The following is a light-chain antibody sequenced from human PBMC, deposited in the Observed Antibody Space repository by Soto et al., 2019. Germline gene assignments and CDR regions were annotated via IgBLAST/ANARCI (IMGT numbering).Light chain of an antibody. J-gene: IGKJ1*01. CDR3: QRYNRWPWT. Sequence: EIVMTQSPATLSVSPGERATLSCRASQSVSSNLDWYQQKPGQAPRLLIYGASTRATAIPARFSGSGSGTEFTLTISSLQSEDFAVYYCQRYNRWPWTFGQGTKVEIK. CDR2: GAS. CDR1: QSVSSN. V-gene: IGKV3-15*01.